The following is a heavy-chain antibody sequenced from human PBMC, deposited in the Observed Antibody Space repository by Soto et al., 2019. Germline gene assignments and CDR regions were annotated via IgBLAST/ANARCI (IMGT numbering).Heavy chain of an antibody. CDR1: GFTFSSYG. Sequence: GGSLRLSCAASGFTFSSYGMHWVRQAPGKGLEWVAVIWYDGSNKYYADSVKGRFTISRDNSKDTLYLQMNSLRAEDTAVYYCARDGGYYYYYYMDVWGKGTTVTVSS. CDR2: IWYDGSNK. J-gene: IGHJ6*03. V-gene: IGHV3-33*01. CDR3: ARDGGYYYYYYMDV.